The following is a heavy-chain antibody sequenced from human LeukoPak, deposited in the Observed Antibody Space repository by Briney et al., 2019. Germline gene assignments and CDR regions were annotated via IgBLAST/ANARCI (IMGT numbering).Heavy chain of an antibody. D-gene: IGHD3-10*01. CDR1: GYTFTGYY. V-gene: IGHV1-2*02. CDR3: ARVLYYGSGSYLDY. J-gene: IGHJ4*02. Sequence: ASVKVSCKASGYTFTGYYTHWVRQAPGQGIEWMGWINPNSGGTNYAQKFQGRVTMTRDTSISTAYMELSRLRSDDTAVYYCARVLYYGSGSYLDYWGQGTLVTVSS. CDR2: INPNSGGT.